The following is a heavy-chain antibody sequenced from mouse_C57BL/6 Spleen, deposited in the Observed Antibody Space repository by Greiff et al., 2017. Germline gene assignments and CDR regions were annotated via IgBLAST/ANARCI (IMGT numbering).Heavy chain of an antibody. J-gene: IGHJ2*01. CDR3: TTRTTVVATGPFDY. CDR2: IDPEDGDT. Sequence: EVQLQQSGAELVRPGASVKLSCTASGFNIKDYYMHWVKQRPEQGLEWIGRIDPEDGDTEYAPKFQGKATRTADTSSNTAYQQLSSLTSEDTAVYYCTTRTTVVATGPFDYWGQGTTLTVSS. V-gene: IGHV14-1*01. CDR1: GFNIKDYY. D-gene: IGHD1-1*01.